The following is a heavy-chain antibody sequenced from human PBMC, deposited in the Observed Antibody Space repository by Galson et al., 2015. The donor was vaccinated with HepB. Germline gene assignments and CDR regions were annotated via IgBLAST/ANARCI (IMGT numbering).Heavy chain of an antibody. CDR1: GGTFSSYA. J-gene: IGHJ4*02. CDR3: ARDHPTYDSSGYYFDY. D-gene: IGHD3-22*01. V-gene: IGHV1-69*13. CDR2: IIPIFGTA. Sequence: SVKVSCKASGGTFSSYAISWVRQAPGQGLEWMGGIIPIFGTANYAQKFQGRVTITADESTSTAYMELSSLRSEDTAVYYCARDHPTYDSSGYYFDYWGQGTLVTVSS.